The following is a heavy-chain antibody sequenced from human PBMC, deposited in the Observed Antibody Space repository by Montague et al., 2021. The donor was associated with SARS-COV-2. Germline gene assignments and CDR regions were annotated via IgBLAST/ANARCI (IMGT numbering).Heavy chain of an antibody. CDR2: IYYSGST. J-gene: IGHJ5*02. D-gene: IGHD3-10*01. CDR3: ARENMVRGAYNWFDP. V-gene: IGHV4-59*01. Sequence: SETLSLTCTVSGGSISSYYWSWIRQPPGKGLEWIGCIYYSGSTDYNPSLKSRVTISVDTSKNQFSLKLSSVTAADTAVYYCARENMVRGAYNWFDPWGQGTLVTVSS. CDR1: GGSISSYY.